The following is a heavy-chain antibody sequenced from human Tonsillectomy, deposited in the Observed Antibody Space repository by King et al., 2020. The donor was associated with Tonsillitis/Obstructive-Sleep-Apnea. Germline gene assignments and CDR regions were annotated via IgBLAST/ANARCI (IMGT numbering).Heavy chain of an antibody. CDR1: GGSVSSGSYY. J-gene: IGHJ5*02. CDR2: IYYSGST. V-gene: IGHV4-61*01. D-gene: IGHD3-3*01. CDR3: ARGERVRSGYSKGWFDP. Sequence: VPLQESGPGLVKPSETLSLTCTVSGGSVSSGSYYWRWIRQPPGKGLEWIGYIYYSGSTNYNPSLKSRVTISVDTSKNQFSLKLSSVTAADTAVYYCARGERVRSGYSKGWFDPWGQGTLVTVSS.